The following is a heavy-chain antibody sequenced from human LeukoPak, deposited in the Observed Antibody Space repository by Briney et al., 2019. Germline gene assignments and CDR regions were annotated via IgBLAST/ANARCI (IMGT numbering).Heavy chain of an antibody. Sequence: SETLSLTCTVSGYSISSGYYWGWIRQPPGKGLEWIGSIYHGGSTYYNPSLKSRVTISVDTSKNQFSLKLSSVTAADTAVYYCARDRYQLPIRSDFDYWGQGTLVTVSS. CDR1: GYSISSGYY. D-gene: IGHD2-2*01. CDR3: ARDRYQLPIRSDFDY. CDR2: IYHGGST. J-gene: IGHJ4*02. V-gene: IGHV4-38-2*02.